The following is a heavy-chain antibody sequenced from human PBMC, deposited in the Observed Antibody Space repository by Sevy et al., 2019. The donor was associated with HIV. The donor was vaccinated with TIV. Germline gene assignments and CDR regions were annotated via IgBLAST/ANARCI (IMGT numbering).Heavy chain of an antibody. CDR1: GDIFSSYV. D-gene: IGHD3-22*01. V-gene: IGHV1-69*13. J-gene: IGHJ6*03. CDR3: AKSSGPHHASSGYSSFAGYYYYMDV. CDR2: IIPISGGT. Sequence: ASVKVSCEASGDIFSSYVFSWVRQAPGQGLEWMGGIIPISGGTKYPQKFQGRVTITADEFTKTAYMELSSLRSEDTAVYYCAKSSGPHHASSGYSSFAGYYYYMDVWGKGTMVTVSS.